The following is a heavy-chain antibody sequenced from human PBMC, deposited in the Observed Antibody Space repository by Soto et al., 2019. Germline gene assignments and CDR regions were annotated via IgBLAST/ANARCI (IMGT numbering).Heavy chain of an antibody. CDR2: IKPDGSEK. D-gene: IGHD3-3*01. V-gene: IGHV3-7*01. CDR1: GFTFRSYW. CDR3: ARIGSGYYGY. Sequence: GGSLRLSCATSGFTFRSYWMTWVRQAPGKGPEWVANIKPDGSEKQYVDSVKGRFTVSRDNAKKSLDLQMNSLRAEDTAVYYCARIGSGYYGYWGQGTLVTVSS. J-gene: IGHJ4*02.